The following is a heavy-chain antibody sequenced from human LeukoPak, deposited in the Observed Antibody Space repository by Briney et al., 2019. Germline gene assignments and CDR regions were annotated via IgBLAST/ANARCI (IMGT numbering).Heavy chain of an antibody. J-gene: IGHJ4*02. CDR3: ARGLSLRGSRFWAY. Sequence: ASVKVSCKASGYTFTSYDINWVRQATGQGLEWMGWMNPNSGNTSYAQKFQGRVTMTRNTSISTAYMELSSLRSEDTAVYYCARGLSLRGSRFWAYWGQGTLVTVSS. D-gene: IGHD3-10*01. CDR2: MNPNSGNT. CDR1: GYTFTSYD. V-gene: IGHV1-8*01.